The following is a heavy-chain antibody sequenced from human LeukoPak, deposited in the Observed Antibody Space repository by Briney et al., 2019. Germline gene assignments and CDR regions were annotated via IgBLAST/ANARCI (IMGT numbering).Heavy chain of an antibody. CDR1: GGSFSGYY. V-gene: IGHV4-34*01. J-gene: IGHJ4*02. D-gene: IGHD5-12*01. Sequence: SETLSLTCAVYGGSFSGYYWSWIRQPPGKGLEWIGEINHSGSTNYNPSLKSRVTISVDTSKNHFSLKLSSVTAADTAVYCCARVRATGAFDYWGQGTLVTVSS. CDR2: INHSGST. CDR3: ARVRATGAFDY.